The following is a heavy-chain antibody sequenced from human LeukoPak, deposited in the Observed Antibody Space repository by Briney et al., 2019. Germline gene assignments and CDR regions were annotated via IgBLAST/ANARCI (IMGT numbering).Heavy chain of an antibody. CDR3: ARGRLSNSWPYEY. CDR1: GFSFSDYS. D-gene: IGHD6-13*01. V-gene: IGHV3-11*01. CDR2: ITSSGSSM. Sequence: GGSLRLSCAASGFSFSDYSMTWIRQAPGKGLEWISCITSSGSSMYYADSVKGRFTISRDNAESSLYLEIYSLRADDAAVYYCARGRLSNSWPYEYWGQGTLVTVSS. J-gene: IGHJ4*02.